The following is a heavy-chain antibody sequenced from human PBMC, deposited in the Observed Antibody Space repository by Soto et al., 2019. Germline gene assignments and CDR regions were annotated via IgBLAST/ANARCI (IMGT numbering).Heavy chain of an antibody. CDR1: GFTFSSYA. CDR2: ISDDGGSK. V-gene: IGHV3-23*01. Sequence: GGSLRLSCAASGFTFSSYAMSWVRQAPGKGLEWVSAISDDGGSKYYADSVKGRFTISRDNSKNTLYLQMNSLRAEDTAVYYCARDHFRQWLAFYYYYYGMDVWGQGTTVTVSS. J-gene: IGHJ6*02. CDR3: ARDHFRQWLAFYYYYYGMDV. D-gene: IGHD6-19*01.